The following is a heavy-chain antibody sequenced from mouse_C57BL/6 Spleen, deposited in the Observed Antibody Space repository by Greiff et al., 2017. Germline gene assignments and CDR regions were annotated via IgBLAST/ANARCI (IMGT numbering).Heavy chain of an antibody. V-gene: IGHV1-52*01. CDR2: IDPSASET. CDR1: GYTFTSYW. D-gene: IGHD2-3*01. J-gene: IGHJ4*01. Sequence: QVQLQQPGAELVRPGSSVKLSCKASGYTFTSYWMHWVRQRPIQGLEWIGNIDPSASETHYHQKVKDKATLTVYKSSSTDYMQLSSLTSEDSAVYYCASSGYYAPGCAMDYWGQGTSVTVSS. CDR3: ASSGYYAPGCAMDY.